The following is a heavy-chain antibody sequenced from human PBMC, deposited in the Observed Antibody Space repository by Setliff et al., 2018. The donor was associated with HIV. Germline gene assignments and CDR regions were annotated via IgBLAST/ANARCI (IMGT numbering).Heavy chain of an antibody. CDR3: ARQGRDGFNYDY. Sequence: PSETLSLTCAVSDYSISSAYHWGWIRQPPGKGLEWIGNIHHSGSTYYNPSLKSRVTISVDTSNNQFSLRLSSVTAADTAIYFCARQGRDGFNYDYWGQGTLVTVSS. D-gene: IGHD5-12*01. V-gene: IGHV4-38-2*01. CDR1: DYSISSAYH. J-gene: IGHJ4*02. CDR2: IHHSGST.